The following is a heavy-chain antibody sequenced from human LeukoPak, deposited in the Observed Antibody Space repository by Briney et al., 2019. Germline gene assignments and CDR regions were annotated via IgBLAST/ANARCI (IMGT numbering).Heavy chain of an antibody. Sequence: GGSLRLSCAASGFTFSSYSMNWVRQAPGKGLEWVSSISSSSTYIYYADSVKGRFTISRDNARNSLYLQMNSLRAEDTAVYYCAKDSRGHYDFWSPDAFDIWGQGTMVTVSS. V-gene: IGHV3-21*01. CDR2: ISSSSTYI. CDR1: GFTFSSYS. D-gene: IGHD3-3*01. CDR3: AKDSRGHYDFWSPDAFDI. J-gene: IGHJ3*02.